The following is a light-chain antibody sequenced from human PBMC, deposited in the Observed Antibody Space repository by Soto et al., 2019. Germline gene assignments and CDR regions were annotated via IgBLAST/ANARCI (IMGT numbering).Light chain of an antibody. Sequence: EIVMTQSPATLSVSPGERATHSCRASQSVSSILAWYQQKPGQAPRLLIYGASTSATGIPARFSGSGSGTEFTLTISSLQSEDFAVYYCQQYNNWPPITFGQGTRLEIK. V-gene: IGKV3-15*01. CDR2: GAS. CDR1: QSVSSI. CDR3: QQYNNWPPIT. J-gene: IGKJ5*01.